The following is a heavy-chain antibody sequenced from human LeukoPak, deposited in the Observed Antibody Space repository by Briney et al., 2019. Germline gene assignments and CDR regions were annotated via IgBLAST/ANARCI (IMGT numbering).Heavy chain of an antibody. Sequence: SGTLSLTCTVSGGSLSGYYSSWVRQPPGKGLEWSGYIYYSGSTNYNPSLKSRVTISVDTSKNQFSLKLSSVTAADTAVYYCARDRGAAAGIFDYWGQGTLVTVSS. CDR1: GGSLSGYY. CDR2: IYYSGST. CDR3: ARDRGAAAGIFDY. J-gene: IGHJ4*02. V-gene: IGHV4-59*12. D-gene: IGHD6-13*01.